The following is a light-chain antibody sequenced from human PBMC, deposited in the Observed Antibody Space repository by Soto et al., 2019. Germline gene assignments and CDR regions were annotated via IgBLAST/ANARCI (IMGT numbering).Light chain of an antibody. CDR1: HAISSSY. Sequence: EIVLTQSPGALSLSPGERATLSCRTSHAISSSYLAWYQQKRGQAPRLLMYGASTRATGIPDRFSGSGSGTDFTLTISRLEPEDFAVYYCQHYGGSVLTFGGGTKVEIK. J-gene: IGKJ4*01. CDR2: GAS. CDR3: QHYGGSVLT. V-gene: IGKV3-20*01.